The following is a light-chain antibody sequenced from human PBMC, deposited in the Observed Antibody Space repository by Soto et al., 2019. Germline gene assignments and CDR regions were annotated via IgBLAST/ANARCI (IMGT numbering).Light chain of an antibody. Sequence: EIVLTQSPATLSLSPGERATLSCRASQSVTKYLAWYQQKPGQAPRLLIYDTSNRATGIPARFSDSGSGTDFTLTISSLESEDSGIYYCQQRYNWLTFGGGTKVEIK. V-gene: IGKV3-11*01. CDR3: QQRYNWLT. CDR1: QSVTKY. J-gene: IGKJ4*01. CDR2: DTS.